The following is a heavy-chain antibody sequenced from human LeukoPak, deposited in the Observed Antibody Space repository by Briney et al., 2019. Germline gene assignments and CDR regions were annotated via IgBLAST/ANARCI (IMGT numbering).Heavy chain of an antibody. D-gene: IGHD3-10*01. V-gene: IGHV4-31*03. CDR2: IYYSGST. CDR1: GGSISSTSYY. J-gene: IGHJ4*02. CDR3: ARDPDYYGSGSYSYFDY. Sequence: SETLSLTCTVSGGSISSTSYYWGWIRQHPGKGLEWIGYIYYSGSTYYNPSLKSRVTISVDTSKNQFSLKLSSVTAADTAVYYCARDPDYYGSGSYSYFDYWGQGTLVTVSS.